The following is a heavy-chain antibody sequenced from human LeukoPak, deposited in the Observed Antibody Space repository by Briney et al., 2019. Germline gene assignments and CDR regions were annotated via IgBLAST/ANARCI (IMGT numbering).Heavy chain of an antibody. Sequence: GGSLRLSCAASGFTFSDCAMSWVRQAPGKGLEWVSSIGSDDNKHYSESVRGRFAISRDNSKNTLFLQMSSLRAEDTALYYCAKGHLRRAGVGGYFDYWGQGTLVTVSS. D-gene: IGHD3-16*01. J-gene: IGHJ4*02. CDR1: GFTFSDCA. V-gene: IGHV3-23*01. CDR3: AKGHLRRAGVGGYFDY. CDR2: IGSDDNK.